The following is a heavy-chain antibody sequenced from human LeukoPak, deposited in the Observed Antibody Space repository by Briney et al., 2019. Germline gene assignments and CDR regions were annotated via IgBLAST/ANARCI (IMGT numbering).Heavy chain of an antibody. CDR2: MNTNSGNT. V-gene: IGHV1-8*01. CDR3: ARAYCSGGSCYSGYYYYGLDV. Sequence: ASVKVSCKASGYTFTSYDINWVRQATGQGLEWMGWMNTNSGNTGYAQKFQGRVTMTRNTSISTAYMELSSLRSEDTAVYYCARAYCSGGSCYSGYYYYGLDVWGQGTTVTVSS. D-gene: IGHD2-15*01. J-gene: IGHJ6*02. CDR1: GYTFTSYD.